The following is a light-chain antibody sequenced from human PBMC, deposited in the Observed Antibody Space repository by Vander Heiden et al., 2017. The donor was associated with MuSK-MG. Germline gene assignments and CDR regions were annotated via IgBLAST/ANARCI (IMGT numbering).Light chain of an antibody. J-gene: IGKJ2*01. CDR1: QSVSND. V-gene: IGKV3D-15*01. CDR2: AAS. Sequence: DRVMTQSPATLPVSPGEGATLSCRASQSVSNDLAWYQQKPGQAPRLLIYAASTRATGIPVRFSGSGSGTEFSLTISSLQSEDFAVYYCQQYNRWPYTFGQGTKLEIQ. CDR3: QQYNRWPYT.